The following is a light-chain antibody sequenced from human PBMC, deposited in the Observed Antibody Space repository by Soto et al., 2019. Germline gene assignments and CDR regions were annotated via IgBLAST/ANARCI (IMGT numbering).Light chain of an antibody. CDR3: SSYTSSNTLV. CDR2: EVS. J-gene: IGLJ2*01. CDR1: SSDVGGYNY. V-gene: IGLV2-14*01. Sequence: QSALTQPASVSGSPGQSITISCTGTSSDVGGYNYVSWYQQHPGKAPKLMIYEVSNRPSGVSNRFSGSKSGNTASLNISGLQAEDAADYYCSSYTSSNTLVFGGGTKLTVL.